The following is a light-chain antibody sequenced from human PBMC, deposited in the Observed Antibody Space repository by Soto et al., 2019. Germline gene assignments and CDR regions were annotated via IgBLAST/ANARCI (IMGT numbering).Light chain of an antibody. J-gene: IGLJ1*01. CDR2: EVA. CDR1: ISDIGGFNY. CDR3: SSYTSSRTLV. V-gene: IGLV2-14*03. Sequence: QSVLTQPASVSGSPGQSITFSCTGTISDIGGFNYVSWYQEHPGKAPKLLIYEVADRPSGVANRFSGSKSGNTASLTISGLQAEDEADYYCSSYTSSRTLVFGTGTKLTVL.